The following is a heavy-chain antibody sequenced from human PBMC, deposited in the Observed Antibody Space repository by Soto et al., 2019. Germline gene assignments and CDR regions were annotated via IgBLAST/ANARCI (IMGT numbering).Heavy chain of an antibody. Sequence: SETLSLTCADSGGSVSSGTYQWSWIRQPPGKGLEWIGYVHYSGSTNYNPSLKNRVTISVDTSKSQFSLRLTSVTAADTAVYYCAIKSPETETLRVVMDDAPDIWGQGTMVTVSS. D-gene: IGHD3-16*02. CDR3: AIKSPETETLRVVMDDAPDI. V-gene: IGHV4-61*01. CDR1: GGSVSSGTYQ. J-gene: IGHJ3*02. CDR2: VHYSGST.